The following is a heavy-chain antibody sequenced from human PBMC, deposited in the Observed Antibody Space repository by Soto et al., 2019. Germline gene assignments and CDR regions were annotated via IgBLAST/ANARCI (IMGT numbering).Heavy chain of an antibody. CDR1: GYTFTSYG. J-gene: IGHJ6*02. D-gene: IGHD6-19*01. CDR2: ISAYNGNT. CDR3: ATRQWVGYYGMDV. V-gene: IGHV1-18*01. Sequence: ASVXVSCKASGYTFTSYGISWVRQAPGQGLEWMGWISAYNGNTNYAQKLQGRVTMTTDTSTSTAYMELRSLRSDDTAVYYCATRQWVGYYGMDVWGQGTTVTVSS.